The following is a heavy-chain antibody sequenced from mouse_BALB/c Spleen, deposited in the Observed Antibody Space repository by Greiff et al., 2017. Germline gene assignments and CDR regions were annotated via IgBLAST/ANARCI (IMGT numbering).Heavy chain of an antibody. D-gene: IGHD1-1*02. CDR2: IRSKSNNYAT. CDR3: VRPEGGLTWFAY. CDR1: GFTFNTYA. Sequence: EVQLVESGGGLVQPKGSLKLSCAASGFTFNTYAMNWVRQAPGKGLEWVARIRSKSNNYATYYADSVKDRFTISRDDSQSMLYLQMNNLKTEDTAMYYCVRPEGGLTWFAYWGQGTLVTVSA. J-gene: IGHJ3*01. V-gene: IGHV10-1*02.